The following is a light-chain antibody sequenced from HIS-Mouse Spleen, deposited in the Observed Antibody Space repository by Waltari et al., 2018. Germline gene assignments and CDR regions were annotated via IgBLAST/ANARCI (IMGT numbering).Light chain of an antibody. CDR1: SSDVGGHNY. CDR3: SSYTSSSFNVV. Sequence: QSALTQPASVSGSPGQSITIACTGTSSDVGGHNYVPWYQQHPGKAPQLMVYDVSNRPSGVSNRFSGSKSGNTASLTISGLQAEDEADYYCSSYTSSSFNVVFGGGTKLTVL. J-gene: IGLJ2*01. V-gene: IGLV2-14*03. CDR2: DVS.